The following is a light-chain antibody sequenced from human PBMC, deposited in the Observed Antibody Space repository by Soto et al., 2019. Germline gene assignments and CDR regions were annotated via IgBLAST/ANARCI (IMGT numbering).Light chain of an antibody. CDR3: SSYTSSSTLEV. CDR2: EAT. CDR1: SGDVGTYDL. Sequence: QSALTQPASVSGSPGQSITISCTGTSGDVGTYDLVSWYQHHPGAAPKLMIYEATRRPSGISNRFSGSKSGNTASLTISGLQAEDEAAYYCSSYTSSSTLEVFGGGTKVTVL. V-gene: IGLV2-14*02. J-gene: IGLJ3*02.